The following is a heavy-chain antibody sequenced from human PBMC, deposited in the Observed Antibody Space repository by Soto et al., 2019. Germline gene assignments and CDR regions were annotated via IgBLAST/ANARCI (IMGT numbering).Heavy chain of an antibody. J-gene: IGHJ6*03. CDR1: GFTFSDYY. CDR2: ISSSGSTI. CDR3: ARVGPIAVAGNYYYYYYYMDV. V-gene: IGHV3-11*01. D-gene: IGHD6-19*01. Sequence: GGSLRLSCAASGFTFSDYYMSWIRQAPGKGLEWVSYISSSGSTIYYADSVKGRFTISRDNAKNSLYLQMNSLRAEDTAVYYCARVGPIAVAGNYYYYYYYMDVWGKGTTVTVSS.